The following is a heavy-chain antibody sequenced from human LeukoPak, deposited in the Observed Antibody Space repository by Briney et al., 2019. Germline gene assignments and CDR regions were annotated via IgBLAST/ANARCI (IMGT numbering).Heavy chain of an antibody. CDR3: ARDGGRITMIVVDIALDY. V-gene: IGHV3-33*08. CDR1: GFTFSSFA. J-gene: IGHJ4*02. CDR2: IWYDGSNK. D-gene: IGHD3-22*01. Sequence: GGSLRLSCAASGFTFSSFAMSWVRQAPGKGLEWVAVIWYDGSNKYYADSVKGRFTISRDNSKNTLYLQMNSLRAEDTAVYYCARDGGRITMIVVDIALDYWGQGTLVTVSS.